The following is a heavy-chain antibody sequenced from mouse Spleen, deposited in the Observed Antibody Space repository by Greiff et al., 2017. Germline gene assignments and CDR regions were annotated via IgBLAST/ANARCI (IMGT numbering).Heavy chain of an antibody. D-gene: IGHD4-1*01. V-gene: IGHV2-6-1*01. Sequence: QVQLKQSGPGLVAPSQSLSITCTISGFSLTSYGVHWVRQPPGKGLEWLVVIWSDGSTTYNSALKSRLSISKDNSKSQVFLKMNSLQTDDTAMYYCARHPNWDSYAMDYWGQGTSVTVSS. CDR3: ARHPNWDSYAMDY. CDR2: IWSDGST. CDR1: GFSLTSYG. J-gene: IGHJ4*01.